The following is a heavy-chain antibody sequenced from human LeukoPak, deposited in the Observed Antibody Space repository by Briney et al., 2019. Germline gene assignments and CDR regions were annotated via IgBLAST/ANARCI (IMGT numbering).Heavy chain of an antibody. CDR3: ARVLFSGIPDWFDR. V-gene: IGHV1-2*02. D-gene: IGHD2-21*01. J-gene: IGHJ5*02. CDR2: INPNSGGI. CDR1: GYTFIGYY. Sequence: ASVKVSCKASGYTFIGYYIHWVRQAPGQRLEWVGWINPNSGGIKYAQKFQGRVTMTRDTSVSTAYMELKRLTSDDTAVYYCARVLFSGIPDWFDRWGQGTLLTVSS.